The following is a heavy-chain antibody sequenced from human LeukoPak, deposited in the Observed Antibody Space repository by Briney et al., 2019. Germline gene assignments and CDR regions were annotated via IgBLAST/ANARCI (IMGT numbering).Heavy chain of an antibody. CDR1: GFDFSSNW. V-gene: IGHV3-30*18. D-gene: IGHD3-22*01. Sequence: PGGSLRLSCAASGFDFSSNWMHWVRQAPGKGLEWVAVISYDGNNKYYTDSVKGRFTISRDNSKNTLYLQMNSLRAEDTAVYYCAKDLAGYYDSSGYYYYWGQGTLVTVSS. J-gene: IGHJ4*02. CDR2: ISYDGNNK. CDR3: AKDLAGYYDSSGYYYY.